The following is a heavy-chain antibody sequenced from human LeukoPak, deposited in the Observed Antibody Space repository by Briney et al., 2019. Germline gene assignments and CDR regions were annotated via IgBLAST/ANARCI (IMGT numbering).Heavy chain of an antibody. CDR3: AKVGGYINYYYYGMDV. J-gene: IGHJ6*02. CDR1: GFTFSSYA. CDR2: ISGSGGST. V-gene: IGHV3-23*01. Sequence: PGGSLRLSCAASGFTFSSYAMSWVRQAPGKGLEWVSAISGSGGSTYYADSVKGRFTISRDNSKNTLYLQMNSLRAEDTVVYYCAKVGGYINYYYYGMDVWGQGTTVTVSS. D-gene: IGHD5-12*01.